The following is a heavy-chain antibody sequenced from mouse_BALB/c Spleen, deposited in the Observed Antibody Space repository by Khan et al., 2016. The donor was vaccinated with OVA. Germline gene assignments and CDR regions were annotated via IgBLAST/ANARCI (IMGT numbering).Heavy chain of an antibody. CDR2: INLTSGYT. CDR3: TRDRIDY. J-gene: IGHJ2*01. CDR1: GYTFTTYW. Sequence: QVRLQQSGAELAKPGASVKMSCKASGYTFTTYWMHWVKQRPGQGLEWIGYINLTSGYTDYNEKFKDRATLSADKSSSTAYMQLSSLTSEDSAVYYCTRDRIDYWGQGTTLTVSS. V-gene: IGHV1-7*01.